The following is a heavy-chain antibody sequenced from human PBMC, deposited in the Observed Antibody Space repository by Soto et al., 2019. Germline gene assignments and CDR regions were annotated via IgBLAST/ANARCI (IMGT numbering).Heavy chain of an antibody. V-gene: IGHV4-34*01. D-gene: IGHD3-22*01. Sequence: SETLSRTCAVYGGSFSGYYGSWIRQPPGKGLECIGEINHSGSTNYTPSHKTRVTISVDTAKNRFSLKLSYVTAAQTAVYYCARAPPYYYASSGGYWGQGTLVTVSS. CDR3: ARAPPYYYASSGGY. CDR2: INHSGST. J-gene: IGHJ4*02. CDR1: GGSFSGYY.